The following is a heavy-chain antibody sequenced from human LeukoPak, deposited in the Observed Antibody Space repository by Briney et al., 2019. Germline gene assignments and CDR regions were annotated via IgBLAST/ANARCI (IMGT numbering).Heavy chain of an antibody. CDR2: IRYDGSNK. J-gene: IGHJ4*02. CDR3: ARSSYAKDHYFHYYGSGSYYRGGFDY. Sequence: PGGSLRLSCAASGFTFSSYGMHWVRQAPGKGLEWVAFIRYDGSNKYYADSVKGRFTISRDNSKNTLYLQMNSLRAEDTAVYYCARSSYAKDHYFHYYGSGSYYRGGFDYWGQGTLVTVSS. CDR1: GFTFSSYG. V-gene: IGHV3-30*02. D-gene: IGHD3-10*01.